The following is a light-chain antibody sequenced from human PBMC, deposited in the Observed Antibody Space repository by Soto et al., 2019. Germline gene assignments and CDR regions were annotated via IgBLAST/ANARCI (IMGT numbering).Light chain of an antibody. CDR2: EVT. CDR1: SSDIGDYNS. CDR3: SSYSGTNNYV. V-gene: IGLV2-8*01. J-gene: IGLJ1*01. Sequence: QSALTQPASVSGSPGQSITISCTGTSSDIGDYNSVSWYQQHPGKAPKLIIYEVTKRPSGVPDRFSGSKSGNTASLTVSGLQAEDEADYYCSSYSGTNNYVFGTATKLTVL.